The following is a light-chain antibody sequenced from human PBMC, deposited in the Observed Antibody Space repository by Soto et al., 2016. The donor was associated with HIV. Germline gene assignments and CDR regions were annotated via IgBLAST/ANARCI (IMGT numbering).Light chain of an antibody. V-gene: IGKV1-39*01. CDR1: QSINNY. CDR3: QQSYTTPWT. Sequence: DIQMTQSPSSLSASVGDRVTITCRASQSINNYLSWYQQKPGKAPKLLMFAASSLQSGVPSRFSGGGSGTEFTLTITTLQPEDFATYYCQQSYTTPWTFGQGPKVEIK. J-gene: IGKJ1*01. CDR2: AAS.